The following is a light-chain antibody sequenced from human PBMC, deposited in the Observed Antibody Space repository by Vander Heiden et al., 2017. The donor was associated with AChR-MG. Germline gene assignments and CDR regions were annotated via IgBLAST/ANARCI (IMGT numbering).Light chain of an antibody. J-gene: IGKJ3*01. CDR3: QQYYSTLT. V-gene: IGKV4-1*01. CDR2: WAS. CDR1: QSVLYSSNNKNY. Sequence: DSVMTKSTDYLAVSLGERATINCKSSQSVLYSSNNKNYLAWYQQKPGQPPKLLIYWASTRESGVPDRFSGSGSGTDFTLTISSLQAEDVAVYYCQQYYSTLTFGPGTKVDIK.